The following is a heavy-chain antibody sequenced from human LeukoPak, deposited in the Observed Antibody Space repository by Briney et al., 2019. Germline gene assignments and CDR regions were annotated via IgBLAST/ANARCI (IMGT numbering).Heavy chain of an antibody. CDR1: GFTFSNFW. CDR2: IKRDGSEQ. Sequence: GGSLRLSCAASGFTFSNFWMSWVRRAPGKGLEWVANIKRDGSEQYYMDSVKGRFTISRDNAKNSLYLQMNSLRAEDTAVFYCARDLNGANFDYWGQGTLVIVSS. CDR3: ARDLNGANFDY. J-gene: IGHJ4*02. V-gene: IGHV3-7*01. D-gene: IGHD4/OR15-4a*01.